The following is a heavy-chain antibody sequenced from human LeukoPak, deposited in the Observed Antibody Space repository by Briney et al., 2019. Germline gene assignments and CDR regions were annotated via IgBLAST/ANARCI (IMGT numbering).Heavy chain of an antibody. CDR2: ISAYNGIT. Sequence: ASVKVSCKASGYIFTSYGINWVRQAPGQGLEWMGWISAYNGITNYAQKFQGRVTITTDESTSTAYMELSSLRSEDTAVYYCARVFPSSPYYYDSSSPRRNAFDIWGQGTMVTVSS. V-gene: IGHV1-18*01. CDR3: ARVFPSSPYYYDSSSPRRNAFDI. CDR1: GYIFTSYG. J-gene: IGHJ3*02. D-gene: IGHD3-22*01.